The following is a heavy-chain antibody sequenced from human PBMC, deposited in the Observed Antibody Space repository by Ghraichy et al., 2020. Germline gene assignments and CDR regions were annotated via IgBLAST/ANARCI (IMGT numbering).Heavy chain of an antibody. CDR3: ARGGSYWGGFDY. CDR1: GFTFNTYA. V-gene: IGHV3-48*01. Sequence: GGSLRLSCAASGFTFNTYAMAWVRQAPGKGLEWVSYISSSGGGIFYADSVNGRFTVSRDNAKNSLDLQMDSLRAEDTAVYYCARGGSYWGGFDYWGQGTPVTVSS. D-gene: IGHD3-10*01. CDR2: ISSSGGGI. J-gene: IGHJ4*02.